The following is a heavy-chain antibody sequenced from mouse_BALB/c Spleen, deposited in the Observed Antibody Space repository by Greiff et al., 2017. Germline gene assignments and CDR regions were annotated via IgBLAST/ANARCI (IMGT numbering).Heavy chain of an antibody. CDR1: GYTFTSYT. Sequence: QVQLKESAAELARPGASVKMSCKASGYTFTSYTMHWVKQRPGQGLEWIGYINPSSGYTEYNQKFKDKTTLTADKSSSTAYMQLSSLTSEDSAVYYCARLTGNSWFAYWGQGTLVTVSA. D-gene: IGHD2-1*01. CDR2: INPSSGYT. V-gene: IGHV1-4*02. CDR3: ARLTGNSWFAY. J-gene: IGHJ3*01.